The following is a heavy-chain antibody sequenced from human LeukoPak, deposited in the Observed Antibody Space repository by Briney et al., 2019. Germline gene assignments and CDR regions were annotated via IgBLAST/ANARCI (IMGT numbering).Heavy chain of an antibody. V-gene: IGHV4-59*01. J-gene: IGHJ4*02. Sequence: SVTLSLTCTVSGGSISSYYWSWIRQPPGKGLEWIGYIYYSGSTNYNPSLKSRVTISVDTSKNQFSLKLSSVTAADTAVYYCARVSIAAAGTGVDYWGQGTLVTVSS. D-gene: IGHD6-13*01. CDR2: IYYSGST. CDR1: GGSISSYY. CDR3: ARVSIAAAGTGVDY.